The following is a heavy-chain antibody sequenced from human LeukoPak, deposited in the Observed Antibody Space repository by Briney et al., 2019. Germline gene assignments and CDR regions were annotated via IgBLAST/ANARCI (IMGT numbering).Heavy chain of an antibody. J-gene: IGHJ6*03. Sequence: SETLSLTCTVSGASISSYYWSWIRQPAGKGLEWIGRISTIGSTNYNPSLNSRVTISIDTSKNQFSLKRSSVTAADTAVYYCARDGCGGSCFHYYYYYMDVWGKGTTVTISS. D-gene: IGHD2-15*01. CDR1: GASISSYY. CDR2: ISTIGST. V-gene: IGHV4-4*07. CDR3: ARDGCGGSCFHYYYYYMDV.